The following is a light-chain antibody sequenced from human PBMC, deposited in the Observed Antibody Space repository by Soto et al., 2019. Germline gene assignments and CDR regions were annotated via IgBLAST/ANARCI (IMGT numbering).Light chain of an antibody. V-gene: IGKV3-11*01. CDR1: QSVSSF. Sequence: EIVLTQSPATLSLSPGERATLSCRASQSVSSFLAWYQQKPGQTPRLLIYEASRRATGIPARFSGSGSGTDFTLTISSLEPEDFAVYYCQQRYNWQTFDQGTKVEIK. CDR3: QQRYNWQT. J-gene: IGKJ1*01. CDR2: EAS.